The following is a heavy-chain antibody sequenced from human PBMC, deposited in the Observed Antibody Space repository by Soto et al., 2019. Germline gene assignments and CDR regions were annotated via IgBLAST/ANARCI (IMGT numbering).Heavy chain of an antibody. CDR2: ISGSGGST. D-gene: IGHD3-10*01. Sequence: GGSLRLSCAASGFTFSSYAMSWVRQAPGKGLEWVSAISGSGGSTYYADPVKGRFTISRDNSKNTLYLQVNSLRAEDTAVYYCAKDELWFGETTAFDIWGQGTMVTVSS. V-gene: IGHV3-23*01. J-gene: IGHJ3*02. CDR3: AKDELWFGETTAFDI. CDR1: GFTFSSYA.